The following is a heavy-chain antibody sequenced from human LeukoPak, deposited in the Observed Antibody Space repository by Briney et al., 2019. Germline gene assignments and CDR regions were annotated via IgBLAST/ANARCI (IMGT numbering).Heavy chain of an antibody. CDR2: VDPEDGET. CDR3: ATLMDYFDSTTVFRGDAFDI. Sequence: ASVKISCKASGYTFTDYYMYWVQQAPGKGREWMGRVDPEDGETMYAEKFQGRITIRADTSTDTAYMELSSLRSEDTAVYYCATLMDYFDSTTVFRGDAFDIWGQGTMVTVSS. J-gene: IGHJ3*02. D-gene: IGHD3-22*01. CDR1: GYTFTDYY. V-gene: IGHV1-69-2*01.